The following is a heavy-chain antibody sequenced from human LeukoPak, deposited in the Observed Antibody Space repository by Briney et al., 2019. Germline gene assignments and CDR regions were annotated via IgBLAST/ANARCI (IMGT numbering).Heavy chain of an antibody. V-gene: IGHV1-24*01. J-gene: IGHJ4*02. CDR1: VYTLTELS. CDR3: ATVPRYDYVWGSYRFEY. Sequence: ASVNDSCQVSVYTLTELSMHWLRQAPAKGLEWMGGFDPEDGETIYAQKFQGRVTMTEDTSTDTAYMELSSLRSEDTAVYYCATVPRYDYVWGSYRFEYWGQGTRVSVSS. D-gene: IGHD3-16*02. CDR2: FDPEDGET.